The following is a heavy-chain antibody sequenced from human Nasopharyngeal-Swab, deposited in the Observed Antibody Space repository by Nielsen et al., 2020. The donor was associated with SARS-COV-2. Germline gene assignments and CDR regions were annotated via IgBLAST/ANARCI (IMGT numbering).Heavy chain of an antibody. D-gene: IGHD4-17*01. Sequence: GESLKISCAASGFTFSSYSMSWLRQAPGKGLEWVAFIAHDASNKYYGDSVQGRFSISRDSSKNTLYLQMDSLRGEDTAVYYCARDAPAHYGAFYWGRGTLVTVSS. CDR2: IAHDASNK. J-gene: IGHJ4*02. CDR3: ARDAPAHYGAFY. V-gene: IGHV3-30*03. CDR1: GFTFSSYS.